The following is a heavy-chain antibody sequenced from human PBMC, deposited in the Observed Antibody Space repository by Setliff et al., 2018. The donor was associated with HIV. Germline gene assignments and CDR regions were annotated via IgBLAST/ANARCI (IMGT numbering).Heavy chain of an antibody. Sequence: SETLSLTCSVSGGSFNTSSYYWGWIRQPPGKGLEWIGSIYYSGSTYYNPSLKSRVTISVDTSKNQFSLKLSSVTAADTAVYYCAREGSSGYYYRGQGNFDYWGQGTLVTVSS. J-gene: IGHJ4*02. CDR3: AREGSSGYYYRGQGNFDY. CDR2: IYYSGST. CDR1: GGSFNTSSYY. D-gene: IGHD3-22*01. V-gene: IGHV4-39*07.